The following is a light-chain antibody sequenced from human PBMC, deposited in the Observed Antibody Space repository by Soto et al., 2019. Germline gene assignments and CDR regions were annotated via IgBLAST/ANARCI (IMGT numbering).Light chain of an antibody. Sequence: QSALTQPASVSGSPGQSITISCTGTSSDVGGYNYVSWYQQYPGRAPKLMIYEVSNRPFGVSNRFSGSKSGSTDSLTISGLQAEDEADYYCCSFTSSSTVVFGGGTKLTVL. J-gene: IGLJ2*01. CDR1: SSDVGGYNY. V-gene: IGLV2-14*01. CDR2: EVS. CDR3: CSFTSSSTVV.